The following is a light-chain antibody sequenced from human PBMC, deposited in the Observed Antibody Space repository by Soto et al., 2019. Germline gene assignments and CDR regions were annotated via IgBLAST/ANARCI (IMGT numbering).Light chain of an antibody. CDR2: AAS. CDR1: QGIRSW. V-gene: IGKV1-12*01. Sequence: DIQMTQSPSSVSASVGDRVTITCRASQGIRSWLAWYQQKPGTAPKLLIYAASTLQSGVPSRFSCSGSWTDFSLTISSLQPDDFATYYCQQANSFPITFGQGTRLEIK. J-gene: IGKJ5*01. CDR3: QQANSFPIT.